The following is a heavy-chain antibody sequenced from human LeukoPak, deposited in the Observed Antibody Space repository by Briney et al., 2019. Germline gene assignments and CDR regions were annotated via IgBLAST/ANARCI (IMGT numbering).Heavy chain of an antibody. CDR1: GGSISSSSYY. J-gene: IGHJ4*02. D-gene: IGHD6-13*01. CDR3: ARDTTAAGTDDY. Sequence: SETLSLTCTVSGGSISSSSYYWGWLRQPPGKGLEWIGSIYYSGSTYYNPSLKSRVTISVDTSENQFSLKLSSVTATDTAVYYCARDTTAAGTDDYWGQGTLVTVSS. V-gene: IGHV4-39*07. CDR2: IYYSGST.